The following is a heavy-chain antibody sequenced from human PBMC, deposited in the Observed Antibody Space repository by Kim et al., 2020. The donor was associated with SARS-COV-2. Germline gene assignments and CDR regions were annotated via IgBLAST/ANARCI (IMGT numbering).Heavy chain of an antibody. D-gene: IGHD3-10*01. CDR1: GCSISSSRYY. V-gene: IGHV4-39*01. CDR3: TQHRGVQYF. J-gene: IGHJ4*02. Sequence: SETLSLTCPVSGCSISSSRYYWGWIRKPPGKRLEWLWSISNGVTTYYTTSLKIRASIYVDTSKNQFSLKLNSVTAADSAVYYCTQHRGVQYFWGRVTPFTGSS. CDR2: ISNGVTT.